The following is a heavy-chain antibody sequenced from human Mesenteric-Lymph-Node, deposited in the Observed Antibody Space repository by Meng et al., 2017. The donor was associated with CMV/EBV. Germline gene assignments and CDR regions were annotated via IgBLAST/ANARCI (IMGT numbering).Heavy chain of an antibody. V-gene: IGHV3-73*01. J-gene: IGHJ4*02. Sequence: FTGCVVHWVRQASGKGLEWVGRIRTIYNNYATTYAASVKGRFTISRDNSKNTAYLQMNSLKTEDTAVYYCIRHTSEFGYSDYGPEGYWGQGTLVTVSS. CDR2: IRTIYNNYAT. CDR1: FTGCV. D-gene: IGHD5-12*01. CDR3: IRHTSEFGYSDYGPEGY.